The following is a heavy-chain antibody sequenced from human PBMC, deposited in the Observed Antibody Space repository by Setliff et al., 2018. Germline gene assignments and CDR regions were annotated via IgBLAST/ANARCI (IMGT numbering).Heavy chain of an antibody. CDR2: IKEDENMK. CDR3: TKDAVPNGIWDFDS. Sequence: LRLSCATSGFSFKNYWMTWVRQGPGKGLEWVASIKEDENMKYYVDSVKGRFTISRDNSKSTVSLQIDNMRAEDTAIYYCTKDAVPNGIWDFDSWGQGILVTVSS. CDR1: GFSFKNYW. D-gene: IGHD2-8*01. V-gene: IGHV3-7*03. J-gene: IGHJ4*02.